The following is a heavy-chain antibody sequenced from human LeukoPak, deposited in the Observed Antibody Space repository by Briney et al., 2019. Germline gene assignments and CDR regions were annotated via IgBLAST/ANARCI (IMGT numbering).Heavy chain of an antibody. CDR1: GGSISSYY. J-gene: IGHJ4*02. CDR3: ARDHPNWGGNDY. Sequence: SETLSLTCTVSGGSISSYYWSWIRQPPGKGLEWIGYIYYSGSTNYNPSLKSRVTISADTSKNQFSLKLTSVTAADTAVYYCARDHPNWGGNDYRGQGTLVTVSS. V-gene: IGHV4-59*01. D-gene: IGHD7-27*01. CDR2: IYYSGST.